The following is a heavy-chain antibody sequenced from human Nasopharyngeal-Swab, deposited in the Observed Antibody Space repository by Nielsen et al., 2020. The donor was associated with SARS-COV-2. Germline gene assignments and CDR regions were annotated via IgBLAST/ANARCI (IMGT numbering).Heavy chain of an antibody. CDR1: GVIFRTSA. CDR3: ARDSENDGWFPYS. CDR2: TSYDGSIT. J-gene: IGHJ4*02. V-gene: IGHV3-30-3*01. D-gene: IGHD6-19*01. Sequence: GESLKISWAASGVIFRTSAMHWLRQAPGKGLEWVAMTSYDGSITYYTDSVKGRFTISRDNSKKMLSLQMNSLRIEDTAVYYCARDSENDGWFPYSWGQGTLVTVSS.